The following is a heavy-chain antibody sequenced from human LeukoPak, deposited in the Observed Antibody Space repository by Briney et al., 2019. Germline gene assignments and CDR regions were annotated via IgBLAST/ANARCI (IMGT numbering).Heavy chain of an antibody. CDR2: IYPSDSDT. Sequence: GESLKISCKGSGYSFNNYWIGWVRQMPGKGLEWMGIIYPSDSDTRYSPSFQGQVTISADKSISTAYLQWSSLKASDTAMYYCTGGLTGYSYGDFDCWGQGTLVTVSS. J-gene: IGHJ4*02. D-gene: IGHD5-18*01. V-gene: IGHV5-51*01. CDR3: TGGLTGYSYGDFDC. CDR1: GYSFNNYW.